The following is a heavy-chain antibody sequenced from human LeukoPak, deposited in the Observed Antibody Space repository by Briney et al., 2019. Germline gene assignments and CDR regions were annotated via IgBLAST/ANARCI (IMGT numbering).Heavy chain of an antibody. D-gene: IGHD3-10*01. J-gene: IGHJ5*02. CDR3: ATGVDMIWFALQS. CDR1: GYTFSGYY. Sequence: ASAKVSCKTSGYTFSGYYLNWVRQAPGQGLEWMGWINANSGETNYAQKFQGRVTMTRDTSISTAYMELSRLNSDDTAVYYCATGVDMIWFALQSWGQGTLVSVSS. CDR2: INANSGET. V-gene: IGHV1-2*02.